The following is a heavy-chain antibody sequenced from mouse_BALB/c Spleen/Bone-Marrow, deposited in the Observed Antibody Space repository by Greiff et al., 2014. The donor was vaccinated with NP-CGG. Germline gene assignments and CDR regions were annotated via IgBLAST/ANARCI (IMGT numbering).Heavy chain of an antibody. V-gene: IGHV1-9*01. CDR1: GYTFSHYW. CDR3: TGTLRHYFDY. CDR2: ILPGTGST. Sequence: VQLQQSGAELMKPGASVKISCKATGYTFSHYWIEWVKQRPGHGLEWIGEILPGTGSTKYNEKFKGKATITVDTSSSTAYMQLSSLTSEDSAFYYCTGTLRHYFDYWGQGTPLTVSS. J-gene: IGHJ2*01. D-gene: IGHD1-2*01.